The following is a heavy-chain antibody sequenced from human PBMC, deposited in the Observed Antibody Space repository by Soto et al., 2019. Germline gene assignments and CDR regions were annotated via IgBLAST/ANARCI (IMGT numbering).Heavy chain of an antibody. CDR2: ISYDGSNK. V-gene: IGHV3-30-3*01. CDR3: ARDIAVAGTSSDY. D-gene: IGHD6-19*01. CDR1: GFTFSSYA. J-gene: IGHJ4*02. Sequence: QVQLVESGGGVVQPGRSLRLSCAASGFTFSSYAMHWVRQAPGKGLEWVAVISYDGSNKYYADSVKGRFTISRDNSKNTLYLQMNSLRAEDTAVYYCARDIAVAGTSSDYWGQGTLVTVSS.